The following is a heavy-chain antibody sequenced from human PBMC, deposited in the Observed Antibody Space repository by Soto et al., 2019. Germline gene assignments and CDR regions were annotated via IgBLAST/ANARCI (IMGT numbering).Heavy chain of an antibody. D-gene: IGHD3-3*01. CDR3: ARVSIFGVVIIDY. Sequence: SETLSLTCAVSGGSISSGGYSWSWIRQPPGKGLEWIGYIYHSGSTYYNPSLKSRVTISVDRSKNQFSLRLSSVTAADTAVYYCARVSIFGVVIIDYWGQGTLVTVSS. CDR1: GGSISSGGYS. V-gene: IGHV4-30-2*01. J-gene: IGHJ4*02. CDR2: IYHSGST.